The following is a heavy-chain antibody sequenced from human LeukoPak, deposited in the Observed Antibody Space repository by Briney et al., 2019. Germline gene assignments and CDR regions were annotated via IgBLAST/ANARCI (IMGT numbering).Heavy chain of an antibody. Sequence: PGGSLRLSCAASGFTVSSNYMSWVRQAPGKGLEWVSVIYSGGSTYYADSVKGRFTISRDNSKNTLYLQMNSLRAEDTAVYYCARSRWRAFDIWGQGTMITVSS. CDR3: ARSRWRAFDI. D-gene: IGHD5-24*01. V-gene: IGHV3-66*01. CDR2: IYSGGST. J-gene: IGHJ3*02. CDR1: GFTVSSNY.